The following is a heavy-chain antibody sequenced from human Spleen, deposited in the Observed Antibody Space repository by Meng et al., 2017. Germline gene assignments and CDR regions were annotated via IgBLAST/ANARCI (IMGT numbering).Heavy chain of an antibody. V-gene: IGHV1-2*06. CDR1: GYTFTGYY. D-gene: IGHD5-18*01. CDR2: INPNSSGT. CDR3: TREGKDSAMVTSAPFDY. Sequence: SVTVSCKASGYTFTGYYMHWVRQAPGQGLEWMGRINPNSSGTNFAQQFQGRVTLTRDGSISTVYMELSRLRPDDAAVYYCTREGKDSAMVTSAPFDYWGQGTLVTVSS. J-gene: IGHJ4*02.